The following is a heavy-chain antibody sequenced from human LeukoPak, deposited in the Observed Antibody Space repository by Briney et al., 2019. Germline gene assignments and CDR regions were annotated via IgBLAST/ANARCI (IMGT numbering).Heavy chain of an antibody. CDR3: ARLVGATRVFDY. CDR1: GGSISSYY. D-gene: IGHD1-26*01. Sequence: SETLSLTCTVSGGSISSYYWSWIRQPPGKGLEWIGYIYYSGSTNYNPSLKSRVTISVDTSKNQFSLKLSSVTAADTAVYYCARLVGATRVFDYWGQGTLVTVSS. J-gene: IGHJ4*02. V-gene: IGHV4-59*08. CDR2: IYYSGST.